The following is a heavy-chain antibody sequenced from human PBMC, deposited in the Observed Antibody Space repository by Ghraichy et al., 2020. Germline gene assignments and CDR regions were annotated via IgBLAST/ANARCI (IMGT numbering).Heavy chain of an antibody. CDR3: ARRPPNYGVDY. J-gene: IGHJ4*02. CDR1: GGSFSGYY. Sequence: SETLSLTCAVYGGSFSGYYWSWIRQPPGKGLEWIGEINHSGSTNYNPSLKSRVTISVDTSKNQFSLKLSSVTAADTAVYYCARRPPNYGVDYWGQGTLVTVSS. CDR2: INHSGST. V-gene: IGHV4-34*01. D-gene: IGHD4-17*01.